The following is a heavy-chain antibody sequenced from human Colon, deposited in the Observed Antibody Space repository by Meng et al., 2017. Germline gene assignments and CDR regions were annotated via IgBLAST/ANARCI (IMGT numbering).Heavy chain of an antibody. V-gene: IGHV3-74*01. CDR2: INSYGTIT. D-gene: IGHD3-16*01. CDR3: TRYYDATVPFDH. Sequence: DVQLVESGGGLLQSGGSLRLSCAASGFMFSSYWMHWVRQVPGKGLVWVSRINSYGTITNYADSVKGRFTISRDNAKNTLYLQMDSLRAEDTAVYYCTRYYDATVPFDHWGQGTLVTVSS. J-gene: IGHJ4*02. CDR1: GFMFSSYW.